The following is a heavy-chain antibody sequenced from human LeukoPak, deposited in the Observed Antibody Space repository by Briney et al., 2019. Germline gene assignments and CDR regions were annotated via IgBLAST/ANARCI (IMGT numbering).Heavy chain of an antibody. CDR2: ISSSSSYI. V-gene: IGHV3-21*01. D-gene: IGHD6-13*01. Sequence: GGSLRLSCAASGFTFSSYSMNWVRQAPGKGLEGVSSISSSSSYIYYADSVKGRFTISRDNAKNSLYLQMNSLRAEDTAVYYCARDSGDSSGYSSSWYVFNYYYGMDVWGQGTTVTVS. J-gene: IGHJ6*02. CDR1: GFTFSSYS. CDR3: ARDSGDSSGYSSSWYVFNYYYGMDV.